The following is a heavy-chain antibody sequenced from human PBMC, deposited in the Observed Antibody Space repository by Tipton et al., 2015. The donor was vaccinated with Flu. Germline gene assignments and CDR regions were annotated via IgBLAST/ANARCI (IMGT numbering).Heavy chain of an antibody. CDR2: IIAFFGRP. D-gene: IGHD3/OR15-3a*01. Sequence: QVQLVQSGAELKKPGSSVTVSCKASGDTFTTSTYAWVRQVPGQGLEWTGRIIAFFGRPTYAQKFRGRVTITADKSTNTTYMEISDLKSDDTGIYYCATDSYFFWTGHSREGSWLDPWGQGTAITVST. CDR3: ATDSYFFWTGHSREGSWLDP. J-gene: IGHJ5*02. CDR1: GDTFTTST. V-gene: IGHV1-69*06.